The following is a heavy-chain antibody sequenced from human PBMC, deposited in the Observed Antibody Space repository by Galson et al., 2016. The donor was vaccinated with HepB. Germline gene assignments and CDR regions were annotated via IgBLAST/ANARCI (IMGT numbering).Heavy chain of an antibody. D-gene: IGHD3-10*01. CDR2: ISYDGRNE. Sequence: SLRLSCAASGFTFRDYAMGWVRQAPDKGLEWVAVISYDGRNEYYGDSVKGRFTISRDNAKNSLYLQMNSLKPEDTAFYYCVRAKGSGSYYESWGPGTLVTVSS. CDR3: VRAKGSGSYYES. CDR1: GFTFRDYA. J-gene: IGHJ4*02. V-gene: IGHV3-30*03.